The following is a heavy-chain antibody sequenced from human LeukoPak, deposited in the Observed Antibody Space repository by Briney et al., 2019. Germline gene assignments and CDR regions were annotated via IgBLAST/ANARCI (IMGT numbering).Heavy chain of an antibody. V-gene: IGHV1-2*02. Sequence: ASVKVSCKASGYTFTGYYMHWVRQAPGQGLEWMGWINPNSGGTNYAQKFQGRVTMTRDTSISTAYMELSRLRSDDTAVYYRARRYLVVGATKVYYFDYWGQGTLATVSS. J-gene: IGHJ4*02. CDR2: INPNSGGT. D-gene: IGHD1-26*01. CDR1: GYTFTGYY. CDR3: ARRYLVVGATKVYYFDY.